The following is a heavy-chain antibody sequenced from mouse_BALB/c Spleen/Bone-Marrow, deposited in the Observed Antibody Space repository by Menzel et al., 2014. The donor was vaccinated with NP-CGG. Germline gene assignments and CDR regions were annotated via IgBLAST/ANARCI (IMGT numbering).Heavy chain of an antibody. CDR3: ARPVTAFRY. D-gene: IGHD2-2*01. J-gene: IGHJ3*01. V-gene: IGHV1S22*01. CDR1: GYTFTSYW. CDR2: IYPGSGST. Sequence: LQQSGSELVRPGASVKLSCKASGYTFTSYWMHWVKQRPGQGLEWIGNIYPGSGSTNYDEKFKSKATLTVDTSSSTPYMQLSSLTSEDSAFYYGARPVTAFRYWAQGPLVTASA.